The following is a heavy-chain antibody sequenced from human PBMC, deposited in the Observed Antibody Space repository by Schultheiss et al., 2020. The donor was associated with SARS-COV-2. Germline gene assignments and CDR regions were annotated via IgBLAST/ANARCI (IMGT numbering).Heavy chain of an antibody. V-gene: IGHV4-31*01. CDR2: IYYSGST. J-gene: IGHJ4*02. CDR3: ARGRYVAAAGYYFDS. D-gene: IGHD6-13*01. CDR1: GGSISSGGYY. Sequence: SETLSLTCTVSGGSISSGGYYWSWIRQHPGKGLEWIGYIYYSGSTNYNPSLKSLGTISVDTSKNQFSLKLSSVTAADTAVYYCARGRYVAAAGYYFDSWGQGTLVTVSS.